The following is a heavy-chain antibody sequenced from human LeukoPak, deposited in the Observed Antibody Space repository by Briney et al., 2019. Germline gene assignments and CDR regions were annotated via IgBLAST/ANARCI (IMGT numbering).Heavy chain of an antibody. J-gene: IGHJ2*01. V-gene: IGHV3-7*01. CDR1: GFTFSSYW. CDR2: IKQDGSEK. Sequence: GGSLRLSCAASGFTFSSYWMSWVRRAPGKGLEWVANIKQDGSEKYYVDSVKGRFTISRDNAKNSLYLQMNSLRAEDTAVYYCARVGMITFGGVIAGDWYFDLWGRGTLVTVSS. CDR3: ARVGMITFGGVIAGDWYFDL. D-gene: IGHD3-16*02.